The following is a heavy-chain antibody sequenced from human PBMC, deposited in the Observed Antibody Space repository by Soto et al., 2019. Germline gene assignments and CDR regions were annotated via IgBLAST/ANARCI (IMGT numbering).Heavy chain of an antibody. CDR3: ARGLRKLKDIWFDP. D-gene: IGHD2-15*01. J-gene: IGHJ5*02. Sequence: SETLSLTCAVYGGSFSGYYWSWIRQPPGKGLEWIGEINHSGSTNYNPSLKSRVTISVDTSKNQFSLKLSSVTAADTAVYYCARGLRKLKDIWFDPWGQGTLVTVSS. CDR2: INHSGST. V-gene: IGHV4-34*01. CDR1: GGSFSGYY.